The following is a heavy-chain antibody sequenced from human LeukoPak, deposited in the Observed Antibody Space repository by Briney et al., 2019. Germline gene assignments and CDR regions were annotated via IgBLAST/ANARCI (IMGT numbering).Heavy chain of an antibody. Sequence: PSETLSLTCTVSGGSISSYYWSWIRQPPGKGLEWIGSIYYSGSTYYNPSLKSRVTISVDTAKNQFSLKLSSVTAADTAVYYCASEYSYGYDYWGQGTLVTVSS. J-gene: IGHJ4*02. CDR1: GGSISSYY. CDR2: IYYSGST. D-gene: IGHD5-18*01. CDR3: ASEYSYGYDY. V-gene: IGHV4-39*07.